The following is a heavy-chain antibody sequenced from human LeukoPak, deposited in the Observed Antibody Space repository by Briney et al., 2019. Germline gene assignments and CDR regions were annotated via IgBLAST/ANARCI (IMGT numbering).Heavy chain of an antibody. J-gene: IGHJ3*02. D-gene: IGHD3-22*01. Sequence: KPSETLSLTCTVSGYSISSGYYWGWIRQPPGKGLEWIGSIYHSGSTYYNPSLKSRVTISVDTSKDQFSLKLSSVTAADTAVYYCAREVYYDSSGYFDAFDIWGQGTMVTVSS. CDR3: AREVYYDSSGYFDAFDI. CDR2: IYHSGST. V-gene: IGHV4-38-2*02. CDR1: GYSISSGYY.